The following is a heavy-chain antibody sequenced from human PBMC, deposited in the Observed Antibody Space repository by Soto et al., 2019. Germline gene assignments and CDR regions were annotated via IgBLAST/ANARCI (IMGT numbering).Heavy chain of an antibody. CDR2: MNPNSGNT. CDR3: ARHSPTLLWLGELKPSYYYGMDV. Sequence: ASVKVSCKASGYTFTSYDINWVRQATGQGLEWMGWMNPNSGNTGYAQKFQGRVTMTTNTSTSTAYMELRSLRSEDTAVYYCARHSPTLLWLGELKPSYYYGMDVWGQGTTVTVSS. V-gene: IGHV1-8*01. D-gene: IGHD3-10*01. J-gene: IGHJ6*02. CDR1: GYTFTSYD.